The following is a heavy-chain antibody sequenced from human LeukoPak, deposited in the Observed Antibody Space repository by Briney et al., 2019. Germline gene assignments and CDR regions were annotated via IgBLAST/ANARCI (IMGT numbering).Heavy chain of an antibody. CDR2: IYTSGST. V-gene: IGHV4-4*07. CDR1: GGSISSCY. CDR3: ARDRKVVAASYYYGMDV. J-gene: IGHJ6*02. Sequence: SETLSLTCTVSGGSISSCYWSWIRQPAGKGLEWIGRIYTSGSTNYNPSLKSRVTMSVDTSKNQFSLKLSSVTAADTAVYYRARDRKVVAASYYYGMDVWGQGTTVTVSS. D-gene: IGHD2-15*01.